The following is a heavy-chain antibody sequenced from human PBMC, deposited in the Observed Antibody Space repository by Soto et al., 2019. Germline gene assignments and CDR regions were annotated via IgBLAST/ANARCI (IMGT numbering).Heavy chain of an antibody. CDR3: EKDRHYPGAKVHC. CDR1: GFTFNSYA. Sequence: GGSLSLSCAVSGFTFNSYALSCVRQAPGKGLEWVSAISANGQGIYYADSVKGRFIISRDNSKNTVFLHMDSLTVEDTAVYYCEKDRHYPGAKVHCWGQGTLVTVSS. J-gene: IGHJ4*02. CDR2: ISANGQGI. V-gene: IGHV3-23*01. D-gene: IGHD3-10*01.